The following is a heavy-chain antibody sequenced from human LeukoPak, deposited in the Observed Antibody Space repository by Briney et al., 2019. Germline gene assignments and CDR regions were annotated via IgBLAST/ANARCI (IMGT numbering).Heavy chain of an antibody. Sequence: GGSLRLSCAASGFTFSSYGMHWIRQAPGKGLEWVAFIRNDGSIIYNADSVKGRFTISRDNSKNTLYLQMNSLRAEDTAVYYCAREDLLAGIAPLDYWGQGTLVTVSS. CDR3: AREDLLAGIAPLDY. J-gene: IGHJ4*02. CDR2: IRNDGSII. D-gene: IGHD6-13*01. V-gene: IGHV3-30*02. CDR1: GFTFSSYG.